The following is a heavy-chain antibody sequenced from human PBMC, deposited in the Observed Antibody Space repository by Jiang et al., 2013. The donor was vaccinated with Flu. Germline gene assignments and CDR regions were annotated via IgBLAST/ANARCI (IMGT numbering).Heavy chain of an antibody. J-gene: IGHJ3*02. CDR3: ARATSRHDAFDI. D-gene: IGHD2-2*01. CDR2: INPSGGST. V-gene: IGHV1-46*01. Sequence: CKASGYTFTSYYMHWVRQAPGQGLEWMGIINPSGGSTSYAQKFQGRVTMTRDTSTSTVYMELSSLRSEDTAVYYCARATSRHDAFDIWGQGTMVTVSS. CDR1: GYTFTSYY.